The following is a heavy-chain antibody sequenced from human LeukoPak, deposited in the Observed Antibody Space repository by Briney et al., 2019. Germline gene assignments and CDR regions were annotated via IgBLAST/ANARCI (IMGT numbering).Heavy chain of an antibody. CDR3: ARGARGNVYYHDSRGYYFDF. D-gene: IGHD3-22*01. CDR2: IYYSGST. J-gene: IGHJ4*02. CDR1: GGXISSYY. Sequence: PSETLSLTCTVSGGXISSYYWSWIRQPPGKGLEWIGYIYYSGSTNYNPSLKSRVTVSVDTSKNQFSLKLNSVTAADTAVYYCARGARGNVYYHDSRGYYFDFWGQGTLVTVSS. V-gene: IGHV4-59*01.